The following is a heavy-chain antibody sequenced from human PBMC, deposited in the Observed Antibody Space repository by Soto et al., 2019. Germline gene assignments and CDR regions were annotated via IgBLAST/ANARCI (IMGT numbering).Heavy chain of an antibody. V-gene: IGHV1-46*01. CDR2: INPSGGST. J-gene: IGHJ6*02. D-gene: IGHD2-2*02. CDR1: GYTLTSYY. Sequence: ASVKVSCKASGYTLTSYYMHWLRQDPGQGLEWMGIINPSGGSTSYAQKFQGRVTMTRDTSTSTVYMELSSLRSEDTAVYYCARDAPRQYCSSTSCYTDNYYYGMDVWGQGTTVTVSS. CDR3: ARDAPRQYCSSTSCYTDNYYYGMDV.